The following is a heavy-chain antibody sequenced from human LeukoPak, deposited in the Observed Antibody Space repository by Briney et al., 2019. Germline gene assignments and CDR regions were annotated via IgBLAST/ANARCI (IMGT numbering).Heavy chain of an antibody. Sequence: ASVKVSCKVSGYTLTELSMHWVQQAPGKGLEWMGGFDPEDGETIYAQKFQGRVTMTEDTSTDTAYMELRSLRSDDTAVYYCARDHSSSGQLFDFWGQGTPVTVSS. CDR1: GYTLTELS. CDR3: ARDHSSSGQLFDF. D-gene: IGHD6-25*01. J-gene: IGHJ4*02. CDR2: FDPEDGET. V-gene: IGHV1-24*01.